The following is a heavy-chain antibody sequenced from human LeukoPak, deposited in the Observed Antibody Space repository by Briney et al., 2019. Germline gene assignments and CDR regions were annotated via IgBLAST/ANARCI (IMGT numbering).Heavy chain of an antibody. CDR2: ITGSGGRI. J-gene: IGHJ4*02. D-gene: IGHD3-16*02. CDR1: GFTFSGYS. V-gene: IGHV3-23*01. CDR3: AKYRDYYFEY. Sequence: GESLRLSCAASGFTFSGYSMGWVRQAPGEGLEWVSSITGSGGRIYYADSLKGRFTISRDNSKNTVYLQMNSLRAEDTAVYYCAKYRDYYFEYWGQGTLVTVSS.